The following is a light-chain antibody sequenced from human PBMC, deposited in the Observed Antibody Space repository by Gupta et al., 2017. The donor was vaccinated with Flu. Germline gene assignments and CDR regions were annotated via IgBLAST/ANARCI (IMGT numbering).Light chain of an antibody. V-gene: IGKV1-9*01. CDR1: QGISSY. CDR3: QQLNSYPAT. CDR2: AAS. Sequence: PPFLPASVGASATIPGRASQGISSYLAWYQQKPGKAPKLLIYAASTLQSGVPSRFSGSGSGTEFTLTISSLQPEDFATYYCQQLNSYPATFGPGTKVDIK. J-gene: IGKJ3*01.